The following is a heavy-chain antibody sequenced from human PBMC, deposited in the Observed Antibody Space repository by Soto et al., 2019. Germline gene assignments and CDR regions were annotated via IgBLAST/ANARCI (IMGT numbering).Heavy chain of an antibody. Sequence: PSETLSLTCTVSGGSISSYYWSWIRQPPGKGLEWIGYIYYSGSTNYNPSLKSRVIISVDTSKNQFSLKLSSVTAADTAVYYCAREGGGSRYAFDIWGQGTMVTVSS. J-gene: IGHJ3*02. CDR2: IYYSGST. CDR3: AREGGGSRYAFDI. V-gene: IGHV4-59*01. CDR1: GGSISSYY. D-gene: IGHD3-16*01.